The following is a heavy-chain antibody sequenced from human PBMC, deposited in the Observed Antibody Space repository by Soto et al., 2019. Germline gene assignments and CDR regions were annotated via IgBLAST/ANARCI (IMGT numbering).Heavy chain of an antibody. CDR2: IYSGNTT. D-gene: IGHD3-22*01. Sequence: EVQLVESGGGLVQPGGSLRLSCAASGFTVSNKYMSWVRQAPGKGLEWVSFIYSGNTTYYADSVKGRFTISRDNSKNTLYLQMDSLSAEDTDVYYCAGGRGYYDTHGYSGYYFDSWGQGTLVTVTS. CDR1: GFTVSNKY. J-gene: IGHJ4*02. V-gene: IGHV3-53*01. CDR3: AGGRGYYDTHGYSGYYFDS.